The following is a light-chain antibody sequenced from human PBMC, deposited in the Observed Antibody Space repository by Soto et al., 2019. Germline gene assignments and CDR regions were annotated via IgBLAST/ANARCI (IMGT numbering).Light chain of an antibody. CDR2: NVS. V-gene: IGKV3-20*01. CDR1: QSVSTAY. CDR3: QQNGASPET. J-gene: IGKJ1*01. Sequence: EIVLTQSPGTLSLSPGERATLSCRASQSVSTAYLAWYQQKPGQAPRLLIYNVSRRATGIPDRFSGSGSRTDFTLTVSRLEPEDFAVYYCQQNGASPETFGQGTKVEIK.